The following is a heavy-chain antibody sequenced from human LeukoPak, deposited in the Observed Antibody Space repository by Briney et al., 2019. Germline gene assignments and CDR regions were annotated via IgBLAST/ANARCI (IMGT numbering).Heavy chain of an antibody. CDR1: GGSISSYY. CDR3: ARGLWGSRGVPVGY. CDR2: IYYSGST. Sequence: SETLSLTCTVSGGSISSYYWSWIRQPPGKGLEWIGYIYYSGSTNYNPSLKSRVTISVDTSKNQFSLKLSSVTAADTAVYYCARGLWGSRGVPVGYWGQGTLVTVSS. V-gene: IGHV4-59*01. D-gene: IGHD4/OR15-4a*01. J-gene: IGHJ4*02.